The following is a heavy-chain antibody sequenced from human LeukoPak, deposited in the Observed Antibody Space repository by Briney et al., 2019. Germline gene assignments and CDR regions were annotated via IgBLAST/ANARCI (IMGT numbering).Heavy chain of an antibody. D-gene: IGHD3-10*01. J-gene: IGHJ4*02. V-gene: IGHV4-34*01. CDR1: GEPFSGHY. CDR2: INHSGST. Sequence: SETLSLTCAVYGEPFSGHYWTWIRQPPGKGLEWLGEINHSGSTTSNPSPSTRGTISVDTSKNQFSLKLTSVTAADTAVYYCARPRYGSGSLDSWGQGTLVTVSS. CDR3: ARPRYGSGSLDS.